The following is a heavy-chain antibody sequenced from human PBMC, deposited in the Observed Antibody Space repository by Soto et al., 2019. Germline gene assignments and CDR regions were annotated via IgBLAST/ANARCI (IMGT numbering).Heavy chain of an antibody. CDR3: AREKGSSGFDP. V-gene: IGHV1-8*01. CDR2: MNPNSGNT. J-gene: IGHJ5*02. CDR1: VYTFTIYD. D-gene: IGHD6-6*01. Sequence: KVSRKTSVYTFTIYDINWVRQATGQGLEWMGWMNPNSGNTGYAQKFQGRVTMTRNTSISTAYMELSSLRSEDTAVYYCAREKGSSGFDPWGQGTLVTVYS.